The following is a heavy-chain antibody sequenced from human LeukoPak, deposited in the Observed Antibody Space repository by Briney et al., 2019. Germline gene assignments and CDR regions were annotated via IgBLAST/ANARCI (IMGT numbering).Heavy chain of an antibody. V-gene: IGHV1-24*01. CDR1: GYTLTQLS. CDR2: FDPEDGET. J-gene: IGHJ4*02. CDR3: ATPLAKMGYNGVGTEH. Sequence: SVKVSCKGSGYTLTQLSMHGVRQAAGKGGEGMGGFDPEDGETIYAHKFQDRVTMTEDTSTDTAYMELSSLRSEDTALYYCATPLAKMGYNGVGTEHWGQGPLVTASS. D-gene: IGHD5-24*01.